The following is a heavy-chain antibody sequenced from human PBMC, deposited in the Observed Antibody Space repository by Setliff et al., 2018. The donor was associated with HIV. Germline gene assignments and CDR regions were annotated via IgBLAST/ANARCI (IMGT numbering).Heavy chain of an antibody. Sequence: GESLKISCKGSGYSFTTYWIGWVRQMPGKGLEWMGIIYPGDSDTRYSPSFQGQVTISADKSTSTAYLQWSSLKASDTAMYYCARQPIRWSDAFDIWGQGTMVTVSS. CDR2: IYPGDSDT. CDR1: GYSFTTYW. V-gene: IGHV5-51*01. D-gene: IGHD4-17*01. J-gene: IGHJ3*02. CDR3: ARQPIRWSDAFDI.